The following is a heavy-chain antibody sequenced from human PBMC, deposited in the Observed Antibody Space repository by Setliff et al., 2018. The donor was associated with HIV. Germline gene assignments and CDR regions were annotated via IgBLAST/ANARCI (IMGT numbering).Heavy chain of an antibody. V-gene: IGHV4-59*01. D-gene: IGHD3-10*02. CDR1: GASIRNYY. J-gene: IGHJ4*02. CDR2: NYNSGIT. Sequence: SETLSLTCTVSGASIRNYYWSGVRQPPGKGLEWIGYNYNSGITNYNPSLESRVTISVDTSKNQFSLQVSSVTAADTAVYFCARGQDGHSVLFDYWGQGALVTVSS. CDR3: ARGQDGHSVLFDY.